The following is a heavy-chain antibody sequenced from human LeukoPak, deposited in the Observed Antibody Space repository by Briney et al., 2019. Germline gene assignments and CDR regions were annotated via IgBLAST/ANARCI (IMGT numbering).Heavy chain of an antibody. Sequence: PSQTLSLTCTVSGGSISSGSYYWGWIRQPPGKGLEWIGSIHYSGSTSSNPSLKSRVTISVDTSKNQFSLKLSSVTAADTAVYYCATLDSSGRDHWGQGTLVTVSS. CDR3: ATLDSSGRDH. CDR1: GGSISSGSYY. J-gene: IGHJ4*02. CDR2: IHYSGST. D-gene: IGHD6-19*01. V-gene: IGHV4-39*01.